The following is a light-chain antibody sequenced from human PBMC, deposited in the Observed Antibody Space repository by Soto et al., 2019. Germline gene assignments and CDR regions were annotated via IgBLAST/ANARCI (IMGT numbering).Light chain of an antibody. J-gene: IGKJ3*01. Sequence: EIVLTHSPAPLSSFPGERATLSCRASQSISSYLAWYQHKPGQAPRLLIYDASNRASGIQIRFSGSGSGPDFTHTIGSLEPEDVAVYDCQQRIHWLIICGPGPSVGI. CDR3: QQRIHWLII. CDR2: DAS. V-gene: IGKV3-11*01. CDR1: QSISSY.